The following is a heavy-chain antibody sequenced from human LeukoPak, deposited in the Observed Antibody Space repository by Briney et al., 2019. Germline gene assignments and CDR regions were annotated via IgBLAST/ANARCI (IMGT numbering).Heavy chain of an antibody. V-gene: IGHV1-2*02. Sequence: ASVTVSCKASGYTFTGYYMHWVRQAPGQGLEWMGWINPNSGGTNYAQKFQGRVTMTRDTSISTAYMELSRLRSDDTAVYYCARDNQGTTVTTGTRDFQHWGQGTLVTVSS. D-gene: IGHD4-17*01. J-gene: IGHJ1*01. CDR3: ARDNQGTTVTTGTRDFQH. CDR2: INPNSGGT. CDR1: GYTFTGYY.